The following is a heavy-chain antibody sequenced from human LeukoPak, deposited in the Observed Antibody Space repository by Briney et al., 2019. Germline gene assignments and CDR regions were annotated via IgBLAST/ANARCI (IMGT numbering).Heavy chain of an antibody. J-gene: IGHJ4*02. CDR3: ARILAAAAY. V-gene: IGHV4-38-2*02. CDR2: IYHSGST. CDR1: GYSISSGYY. D-gene: IGHD6-13*01. Sequence: SQTLSLTCTVSGYSISSGYYWGWIRQPPGKGLEWIGSIYHSGSTYYNPSLKSRVTISVDTSKNQFSLKLSSVTAADTAVYYCARILAAAAYWGQGALVTVSS.